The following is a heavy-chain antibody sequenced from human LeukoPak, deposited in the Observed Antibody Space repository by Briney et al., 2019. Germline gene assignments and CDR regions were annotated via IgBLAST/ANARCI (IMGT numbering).Heavy chain of an antibody. D-gene: IGHD6-19*01. CDR2: MNPNSGNT. Sequence: ASXXVSCKASGYTFTSYDINWVRQATGQGLEWMGWMNPNSGNTGYAQKFQGRVTMTRNTSISTAYMELSSLRSEDTAVYYCARGPNPSIAVAGSIDYWGQGTLVTVSS. CDR3: ARGPNPSIAVAGSIDY. V-gene: IGHV1-8*01. J-gene: IGHJ4*02. CDR1: GYTFTSYD.